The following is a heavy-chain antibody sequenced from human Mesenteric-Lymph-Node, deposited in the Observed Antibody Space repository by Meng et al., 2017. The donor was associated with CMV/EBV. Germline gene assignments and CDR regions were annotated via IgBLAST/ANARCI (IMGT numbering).Heavy chain of an antibody. Sequence: QGQLQESGPGLVKPSPTLSLTCTVSGGSISSGDYYWSWIRQPPGKGLEWIGYIYYSGSTYYNPSLKSRVTISVDTSKNQFSLKLSSVTAADTAVYYCAREGSGSWFGAATFDYWGQGTLVTVSS. CDR2: IYYSGST. CDR1: GGSISSGDYY. J-gene: IGHJ4*02. V-gene: IGHV4-30-4*08. D-gene: IGHD3-10*01. CDR3: AREGSGSWFGAATFDY.